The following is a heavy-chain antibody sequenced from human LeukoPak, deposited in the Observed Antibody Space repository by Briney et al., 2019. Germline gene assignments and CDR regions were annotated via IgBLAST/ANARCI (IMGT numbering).Heavy chain of an antibody. CDR3: AREESTSFIDY. D-gene: IGHD2-2*01. CDR2: ISVSGGST. Sequence: PGGSLRLSCAPSGFPFSSYAMIWVPRAPGRGREWVSHISVSGGSTYYADSVKGRFTISRDNAKNSLYLQMNSLRAEDTAVYYCAREESTSFIDYWGQGTLVTVSS. J-gene: IGHJ4*02. V-gene: IGHV3-23*01. CDR1: GFPFSSYA.